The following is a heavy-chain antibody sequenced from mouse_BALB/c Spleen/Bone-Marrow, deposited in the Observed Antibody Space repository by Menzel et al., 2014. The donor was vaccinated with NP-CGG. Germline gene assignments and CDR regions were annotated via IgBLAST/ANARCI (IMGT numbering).Heavy chain of an antibody. CDR1: GYTFTDHA. CDR2: ISGYYGDA. J-gene: IGHJ4*01. D-gene: IGHD2-14*01. V-gene: IGHV1S137*01. Sequence: QVQLQQSGAKLARPGVSVKISCKGSGYTFTDHAIHWVKRSHAKSLEWIGVISGYYGDAIYNQKFKGKATMTVDKSSSTAYMELARLTSEDSAFYYCARSGKVRNAMDYWGQGTSVTVSS. CDR3: ARSGKVRNAMDY.